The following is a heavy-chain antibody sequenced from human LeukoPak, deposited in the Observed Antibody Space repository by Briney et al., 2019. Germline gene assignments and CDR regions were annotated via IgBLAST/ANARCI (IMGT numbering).Heavy chain of an antibody. J-gene: IGHJ5*02. CDR3: ASSRGNFNWFDP. CDR1: GCSISSYY. V-gene: IGHV4-4*07. Sequence: SETLSLTCTVSGCSISSYYWSSVRQPAAKGLEWIGRIYTSGSTNYNPSLKSRVNMSVDTSKNQFSLKLSSVTAADTAVYYCASSRGNFNWFDPWGQGTLVTVSS. D-gene: IGHD1-7*01. CDR2: IYTSGST.